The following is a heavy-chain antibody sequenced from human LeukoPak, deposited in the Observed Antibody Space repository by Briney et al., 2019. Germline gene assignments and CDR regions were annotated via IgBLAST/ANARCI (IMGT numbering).Heavy chain of an antibody. V-gene: IGHV1-2*06. CDR3: ASQNMEWELLAFDY. D-gene: IGHD1-26*01. CDR2: INPNNGGT. Sequence: ASVKVSCKASGYTFTVYYMHWLRQAPGQGLEWMGRINPNNGGTNYAQNFQGRVTMTRDTSISTAYMELSSLISDDTAVYYCASQNMEWELLAFDYWGQGTQVTVSS. J-gene: IGHJ4*02. CDR1: GYTFTVYY.